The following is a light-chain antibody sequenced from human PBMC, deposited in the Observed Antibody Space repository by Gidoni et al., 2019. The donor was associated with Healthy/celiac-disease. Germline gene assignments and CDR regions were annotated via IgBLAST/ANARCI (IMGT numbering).Light chain of an antibody. Sequence: QSALTQPPSASGSPGQSVTISCTGTSSAVGGYNYVSWYQQHPGKAPKLMIYEVSKRPSGVPDRFSGSKSGNTASLTVSGLQAEDEADYYCSSYAGSNKLVFGGGTKLTVL. CDR1: SSAVGGYNY. CDR2: EVS. V-gene: IGLV2-8*01. J-gene: IGLJ2*01. CDR3: SSYAGSNKLV.